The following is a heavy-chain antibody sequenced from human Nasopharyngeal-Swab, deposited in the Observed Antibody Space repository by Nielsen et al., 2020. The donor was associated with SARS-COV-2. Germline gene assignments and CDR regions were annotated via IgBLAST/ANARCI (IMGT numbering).Heavy chain of an antibody. J-gene: IGHJ6*03. CDR3: ARVYYYYYYMDV. CDR2: IYYSGST. V-gene: IGHV4-30-4*01. CDR1: GGSISSGDYY. Sequence: SCTVSGGSISSGDYYWSWIRQPPGKGLEWIGYIYYSGSTYYNPSLKSRVTISVGTSKNQFSLKLSSVTAADTAVYYCARVYYYYYYMDVWGKGTTVTVSS.